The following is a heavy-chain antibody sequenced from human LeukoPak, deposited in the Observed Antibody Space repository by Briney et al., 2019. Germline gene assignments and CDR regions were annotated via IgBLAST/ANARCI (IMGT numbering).Heavy chain of an antibody. J-gene: IGHJ4*02. CDR2: ISYDGSNK. CDR3: ARDLIAVAVKRYYFDY. CDR1: GFTVSSNY. D-gene: IGHD6-19*01. Sequence: GGSLRLSCAASGFTVSSNYMSWVRQAPGKGLEWVAVISYDGSNKYYADSVKGRFTISRDNSKNTLYLQMNSLRAEDTAVYYCARDLIAVAVKRYYFDYWGQGTLVTVSS. V-gene: IGHV3-30-3*01.